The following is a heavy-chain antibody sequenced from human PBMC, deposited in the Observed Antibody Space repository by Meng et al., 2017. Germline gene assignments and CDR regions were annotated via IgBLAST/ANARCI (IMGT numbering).Heavy chain of an antibody. CDR1: GFTFSNYD. D-gene: IGHD1-26*01. CDR3: ATQPRVGSY. V-gene: IGHV3-23*04. CDR2: INGVGVNT. Sequence: EVQLVESGGDLVQPGGYLRLSCAASGFTFSNYDIHWVRQAPAKGLEWVSTINGVGVNTYYADSVKGRFTISRDNSKNTLYLQMNSLRAEDTAIYYCATQPRVGSYWGRGTLVTVSS. J-gene: IGHJ4*02.